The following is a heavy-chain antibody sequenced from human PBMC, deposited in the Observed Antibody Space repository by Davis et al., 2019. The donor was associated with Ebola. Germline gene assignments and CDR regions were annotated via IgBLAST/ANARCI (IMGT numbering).Heavy chain of an antibody. D-gene: IGHD3-16*01. CDR2: IIPTLGIA. Sequence: AASVKVSCKASGYTFTSYGISWVRQAPGQGLEWMGRIIPTLGIANYVQKFQGRVTITADKSTSTAYMELSSLRSEDTAVYYCARYNTRGSRNYYYGMDVWGQGTTVTVSS. J-gene: IGHJ6*02. CDR3: ARYNTRGSRNYYYGMDV. CDR1: GYTFTSYG. V-gene: IGHV1-69*04.